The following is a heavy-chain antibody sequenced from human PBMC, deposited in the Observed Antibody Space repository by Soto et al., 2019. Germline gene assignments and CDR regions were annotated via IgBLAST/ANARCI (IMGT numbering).Heavy chain of an antibody. CDR3: ARSGITGTTETSAFEI. Sequence: SVKVSCKASGYTFTYRYLHWVRQAPGQALEWMGWITPFNGNTNYAQKFQDRVTITRDRSMSTAYMELSSLRSEDTAMYYCARSGITGTTETSAFEIWGQGTMVTVSS. V-gene: IGHV1-45*02. CDR1: GYTFTYRY. CDR2: ITPFNGNT. D-gene: IGHD1-7*01. J-gene: IGHJ3*02.